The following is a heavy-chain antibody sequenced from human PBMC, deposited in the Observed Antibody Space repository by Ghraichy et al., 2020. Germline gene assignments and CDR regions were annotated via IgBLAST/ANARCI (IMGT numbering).Heavy chain of an antibody. CDR2: IWSSGNP. CDR3: ARDTSGLKESYS. V-gene: IGHV4-4*02. CDR1: GGPIGDNNW. Sequence: SETLSLTCAVSGGPIGDNNWWTWVRQPPGKGLEWIGEIWSSGNPNYNPSLKSRVTMSVDKSKNQFSLKLSSVTATDTAVYYCARDTSGLKESYSWGQGTLVTVSS. J-gene: IGHJ4*02. D-gene: IGHD6-19*01.